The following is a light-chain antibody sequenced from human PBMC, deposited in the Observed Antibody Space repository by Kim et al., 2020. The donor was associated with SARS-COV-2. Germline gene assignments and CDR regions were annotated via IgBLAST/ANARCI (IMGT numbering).Light chain of an antibody. CDR2: AAS. Sequence: EVALTQTPGTLTLSPGEKATLSCRASERVCSSYLAWYHQKPGQTPSLLIYAASSRDTGIPDRFSGSGSGTDFTLPISRLEPEDFAVYYCQQYGGFPLTFGQGTKVDIK. J-gene: IGKJ1*01. CDR3: QQYGGFPLT. V-gene: IGKV3-20*01. CDR1: ERVCSSY.